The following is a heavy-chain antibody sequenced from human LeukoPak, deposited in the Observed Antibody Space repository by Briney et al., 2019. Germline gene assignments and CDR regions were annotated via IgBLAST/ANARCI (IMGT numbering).Heavy chain of an antibody. J-gene: IGHJ4*02. CDR3: ARELDPTFDY. V-gene: IGHV3-21*01. CDR1: GFTFSAYS. Sequence: GGSLRLSCAASGFTFSAYSMDWVRQAPGKGLEWVSSISSSSTYMYYADSVKGRFTISRDNAKNSLYLQMNSLTAEDTAVYYCARELDPTFDYWGQGTLVTVSS. CDR2: ISSSSTYM.